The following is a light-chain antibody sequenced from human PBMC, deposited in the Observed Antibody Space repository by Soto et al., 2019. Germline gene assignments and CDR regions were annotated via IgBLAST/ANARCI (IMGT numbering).Light chain of an antibody. CDR3: AAWDDSLKGWV. J-gene: IGLJ3*02. V-gene: IGLV1-40*01. Sequence: QSVLTQPPSVTGAPGQRVTISCTGSHSDIGAGYGVHWYQQFPHSAPKLLIHRNDQRPSGVPDRFSGSVSGTSAYLATSGLRSEDEATYYCAAWDDSLKGWVFGGGTKLTVL. CDR2: RND. CDR1: HSDIGAGYG.